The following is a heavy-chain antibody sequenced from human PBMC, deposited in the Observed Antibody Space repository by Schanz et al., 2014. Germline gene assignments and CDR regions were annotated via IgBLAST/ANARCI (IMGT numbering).Heavy chain of an antibody. V-gene: IGHV3-72*01. Sequence: EGQLVESGGGLVQPGGSLRLSCAASGFTFSSYVMNWVRQAPGKGLEWVGHSRNKGHSYTSEYAASVKGRFTISRDESESSLYLQMDSLKTEDTAVYYCARRNFYDKSAAFDYWGQGSLVTVSS. CDR3: ARRNFYDKSAAFDY. J-gene: IGHJ4*02. CDR2: SRNKGHSYTS. D-gene: IGHD3-9*01. CDR1: GFTFSSYV.